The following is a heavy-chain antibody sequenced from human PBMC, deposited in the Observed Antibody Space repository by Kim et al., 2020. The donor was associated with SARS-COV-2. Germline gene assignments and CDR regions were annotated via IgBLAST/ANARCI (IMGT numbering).Heavy chain of an antibody. CDR3: ARAGSWGLDY. J-gene: IGHJ4*02. CDR2: T. V-gene: IGHV4-61*03. Sequence: TDYNPSLKGRVPISVDTSKNHFYLNLSSVTAADTAVYYCARAGSWGLDYWGQGTLVTVSS. D-gene: IGHD7-27*01.